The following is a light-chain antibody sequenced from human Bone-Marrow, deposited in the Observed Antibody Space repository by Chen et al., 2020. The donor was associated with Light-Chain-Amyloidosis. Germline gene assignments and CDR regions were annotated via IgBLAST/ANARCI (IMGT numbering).Light chain of an antibody. CDR1: QTISSNY. CDR2: GSS. Sequence: EIVLTQSPATLSLSPGERANLSCRASQTISSNYLTWYQQKFGQAPRLLIYGSSSRATGIPDRLTGRGLGPAFPLPITRLDPENLEMFYFHRFVTSPLTLGGGTKWRSN. J-gene: IGKJ4*01. V-gene: IGKV3-20*01. CDR3: HRFVTSPLT.